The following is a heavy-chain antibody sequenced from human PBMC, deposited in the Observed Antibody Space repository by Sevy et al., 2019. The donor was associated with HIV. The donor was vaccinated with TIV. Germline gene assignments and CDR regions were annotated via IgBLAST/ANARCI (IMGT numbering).Heavy chain of an antibody. Sequence: ASVKVSCKASGYTFTTYGISWVRQAPGQGLEWMGWISAYSGDKYAAQKFQDRVTMTTDTSTNTAYMELRSLSSDDTAIYYCARVRGRYRNNWFDPWGQGTLVTVSS. J-gene: IGHJ5*02. CDR1: GYTFTTYG. V-gene: IGHV1-18*01. CDR3: ARVRGRYRNNWFDP. CDR2: ISAYSGDK. D-gene: IGHD3-9*01.